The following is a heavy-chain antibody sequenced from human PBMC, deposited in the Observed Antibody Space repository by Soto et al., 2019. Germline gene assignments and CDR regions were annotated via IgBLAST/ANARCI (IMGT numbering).Heavy chain of an antibody. CDR3: ARDGVGGGAAGISYYHHGMDV. J-gene: IGHJ6*02. Sequence: SVKVSCKASGGTFSSYAISWVRQAPGQGLEWMGGIIPIFGTANYAQKFQGRVTMTTDTSTSTAYMELRSLRSDDTAMYYCARDGVGGGAAGISYYHHGMDVWGQGTTVTVSS. CDR2: IIPIFGTA. V-gene: IGHV1-69*05. CDR1: GGTFSSYA. D-gene: IGHD6-13*01.